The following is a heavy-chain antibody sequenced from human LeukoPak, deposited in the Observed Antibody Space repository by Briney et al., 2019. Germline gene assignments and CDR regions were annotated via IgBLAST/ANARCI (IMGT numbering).Heavy chain of an antibody. CDR3: ARDLGEWGVIFFDY. CDR2: IYPYSGDT. Sequence: GASVKVSCKASGYTFTGYYIHWVRQAPGQGLEWMGWIYPYSGDTNYAQNFQGRVTMTRDTSISTAYMELSSLKSDDTAVYYCARDLGEWGVIFFDYWGQGTLVTVSS. D-gene: IGHD3-16*01. J-gene: IGHJ4*02. V-gene: IGHV1-2*02. CDR1: GYTFTGYY.